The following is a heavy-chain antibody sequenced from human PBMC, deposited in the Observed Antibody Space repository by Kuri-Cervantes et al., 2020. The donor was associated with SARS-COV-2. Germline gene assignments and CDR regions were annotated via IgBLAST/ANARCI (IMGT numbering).Heavy chain of an antibody. Sequence: GGSLRLSCAASGFTFSSYSMNWVRQAPGKGLEWVSSISSSSFYIYYADSVKGRFTISRDNAKNTLYLQMNSLRAEDTAVYYCARAGTASGYDQYYYYYYGMDVWGQGTTVTVSS. CDR2: ISSSSFYI. J-gene: IGHJ6*02. D-gene: IGHD5-12*01. CDR3: ARAGTASGYDQYYYYYYGMDV. V-gene: IGHV3-21*01. CDR1: GFTFSSYS.